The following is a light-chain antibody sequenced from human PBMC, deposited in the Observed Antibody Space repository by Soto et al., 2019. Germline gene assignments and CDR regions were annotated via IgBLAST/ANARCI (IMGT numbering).Light chain of an antibody. J-gene: IGKJ5*01. CDR2: GAF. Sequence: EIVLTQSPGTLSLSPGDRGTLSCRASPSVANFVAWYQQKPGQAPRLLIYGAFNRATGIPARFSGSGSGTDFTLTISSLEPEDSAVYYCQQRNIWPPVTFGHGTRLEIK. CDR1: PSVANF. CDR3: QQRNIWPPVT. V-gene: IGKV3-11*01.